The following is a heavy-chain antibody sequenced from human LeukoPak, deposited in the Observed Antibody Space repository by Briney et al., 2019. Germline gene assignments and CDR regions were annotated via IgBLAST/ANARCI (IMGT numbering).Heavy chain of an antibody. Sequence: ASVKVSCKASGYSFTGYYIHWVRQAPRQGLEWMGWINPNSGGTNYAQKFQGRVTMTRDTSISTAYMEVSRLRSDDTAVYYCAKVIAGSPGLDPWGQGTLVTVSS. CDR3: AKVIAGSPGLDP. J-gene: IGHJ5*02. D-gene: IGHD2-21*01. CDR1: GYSFTGYY. V-gene: IGHV1-2*02. CDR2: INPNSGGT.